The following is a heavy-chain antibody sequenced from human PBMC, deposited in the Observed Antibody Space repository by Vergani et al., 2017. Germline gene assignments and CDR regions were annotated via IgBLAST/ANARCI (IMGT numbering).Heavy chain of an antibody. CDR1: GDSITNGGFS. V-gene: IGHV4-30-2*01. D-gene: IGHD3-16*02. J-gene: IGHJ6*03. CDR3: ARASLRALVGYYYYMDV. Sequence: QLQLQESGSGLVKPSQTLSLPCAVSGDSITNGGFSWNWTRQPPGKGPEWIGYIFPSGNSDYNPSLKNRVSISLDKSKNQFSLWVNSVTAADPAVYFCARASLRALVGYYYYMDVWGKGKTVVVSS. CDR2: IFPSGNS.